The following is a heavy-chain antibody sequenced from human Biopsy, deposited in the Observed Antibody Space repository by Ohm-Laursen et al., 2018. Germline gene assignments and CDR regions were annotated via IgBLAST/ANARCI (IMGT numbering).Heavy chain of an antibody. CDR1: GGTFGSYA. J-gene: IGHJ2*01. D-gene: IGHD3-16*02. V-gene: IGHV1-69*13. CDR2: IIPIFGTA. Sequence: ASVKVSCKASGGTFGSYAISWVRQAPGQGLEWMGGIIPIFGTANYAQKFQGRVTITADESTSTAYMELSSLRSEDTAVYYCARDIMNPIGGLVARSDVFDVWGRGTLVTVSS. CDR3: ARDIMNPIGGLVARSDVFDV.